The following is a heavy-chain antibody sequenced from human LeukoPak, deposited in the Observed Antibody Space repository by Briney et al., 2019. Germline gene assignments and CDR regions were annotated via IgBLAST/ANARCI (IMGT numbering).Heavy chain of an antibody. J-gene: IGHJ4*02. Sequence: PGGSLRLSCAASGFTFSSHGMHWVRQAPGKGLEWVSAISGSGDSTYYGDSVKGRFTISRDNSKNTLYLQMNSLRAEDTAVYYCAKTRPLDSSSWSHGDYWGQGTLVTVSS. V-gene: IGHV3-23*01. D-gene: IGHD6-13*01. CDR2: ISGSGDST. CDR3: AKTRPLDSSSWSHGDY. CDR1: GFTFSSHG.